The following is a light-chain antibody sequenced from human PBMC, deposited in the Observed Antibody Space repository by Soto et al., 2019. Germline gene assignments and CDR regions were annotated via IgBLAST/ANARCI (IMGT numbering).Light chain of an antibody. J-gene: IGKJ1*01. V-gene: IGKV3-11*01. Sequence: IVLTQSPDTLSLSQRDRASLSCMATQSVISFLAWYQQQPAQPPRLLIYDAAYRATGIPARFSGSGAGTDFTLTISSLEPEDFAVYYCQHRTNWPPWTFGQGTKVDIK. CDR1: QSVISF. CDR2: DAA. CDR3: QHRTNWPPWT.